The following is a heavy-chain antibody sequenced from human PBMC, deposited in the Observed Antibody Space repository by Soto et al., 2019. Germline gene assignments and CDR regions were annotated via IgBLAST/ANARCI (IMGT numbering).Heavy chain of an antibody. D-gene: IGHD4-4*01. CDR3: ARSTVGDAFDI. Sequence: GESLRLSCAASGFTFTSYSMNWVRQAPGKGLEWVSTISSSSNYIYYAHSVKGRFTISRDNAKNSLYLQMNSLRAEDTAVYYCARSTVGDAFDIWGQGTMVTVSS. J-gene: IGHJ3*02. V-gene: IGHV3-21*01. CDR2: ISSSSNYI. CDR1: GFTFTSYS.